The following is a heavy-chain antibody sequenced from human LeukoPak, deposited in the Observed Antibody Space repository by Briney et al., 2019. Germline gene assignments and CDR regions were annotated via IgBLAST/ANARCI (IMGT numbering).Heavy chain of an antibody. D-gene: IGHD3-10*01. Sequence: GGSLRLSCAASGFTFSSYSMNWVRQAPGKGLEWVSSISSSSSYIYYADTVKGRFTISRDSSKSTLNLQLNSLRAEDTAVYYCAKDGTRGTRFGKIPHYFDSWGQGTLVTVSS. CDR2: ISSSSSYI. V-gene: IGHV3-21*01. J-gene: IGHJ4*02. CDR1: GFTFSSYS. CDR3: AKDGTRGTRFGKIPHYFDS.